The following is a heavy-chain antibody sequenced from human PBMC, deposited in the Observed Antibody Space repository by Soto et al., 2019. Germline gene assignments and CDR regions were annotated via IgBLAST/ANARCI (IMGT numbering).Heavy chain of an antibody. Sequence: EVQLLESGGGLVQPGGSLRLSCAASGFTFSSYAMSWVRQAPGKGLEWVSAISGSGGSTYYADSVKGRFTISRDNSKNTLYLQMNSLRAEDTAVYYCANSPGGLLNPPYYYGMDVWGQGTTVTVSS. CDR3: ANSPGGLLNPPYYYGMDV. V-gene: IGHV3-23*01. J-gene: IGHJ6*02. D-gene: IGHD3-10*01. CDR1: GFTFSSYA. CDR2: ISGSGGST.